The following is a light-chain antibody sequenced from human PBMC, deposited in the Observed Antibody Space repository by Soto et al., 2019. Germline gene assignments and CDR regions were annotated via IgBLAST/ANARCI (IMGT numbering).Light chain of an antibody. CDR1: QSISTN. CDR3: QQYNTWPPLT. CDR2: GAS. J-gene: IGKJ4*01. V-gene: IGKV3-15*01. Sequence: EIVMTQSPATVSVSPGERATLSCRASQSISTNLAWYQQKPGQAPRLLIFGASNRATAVPARFTASGSGTEFTLTISSLQSEVFAFYYCQQYNTWPPLTFGGGTKVEI.